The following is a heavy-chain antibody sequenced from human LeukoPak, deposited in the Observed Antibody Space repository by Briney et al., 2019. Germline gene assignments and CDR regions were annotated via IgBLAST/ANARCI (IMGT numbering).Heavy chain of an antibody. CDR1: GYTFTGYY. Sequence: GASVKVSCKASGYTFTGYYMHWVRQAPGQGLEWMGIINPSGGSTSYAQKFQGRVTMTRDTSTSTVYMELSSLRSEDTAVYYCAGSGSNNWFDPWGQGTLVTVSS. V-gene: IGHV1-46*01. D-gene: IGHD1-26*01. J-gene: IGHJ5*02. CDR2: INPSGGST. CDR3: AGSGSNNWFDP.